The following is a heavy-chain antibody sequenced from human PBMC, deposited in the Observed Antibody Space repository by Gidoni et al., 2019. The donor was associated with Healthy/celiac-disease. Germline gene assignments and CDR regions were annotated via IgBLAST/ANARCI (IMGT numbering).Heavy chain of an antibody. CDR2: IYPGDSAT. V-gene: IGHV5-51*03. J-gene: IGHJ6*03. CDR3: SRRRLGEDSGIYYGPVYYYYYIDV. Sequence: EVQLVQSGAEVKKPGESLKISCKGSGYSFPSYWIGGVRQMPGKGLEWMGIIYPGDSATRYNPSFQRQSTISADKSLITAYLQCSSLKASDTAMYYFSRRRLGEDSGIYYGPVYYYYYIDVWGKGTTVTVSS. D-gene: IGHD1-26*01. CDR1: GYSFPSYW.